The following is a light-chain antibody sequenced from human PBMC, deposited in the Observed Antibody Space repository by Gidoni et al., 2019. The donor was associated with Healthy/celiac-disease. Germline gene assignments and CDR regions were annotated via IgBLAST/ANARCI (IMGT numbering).Light chain of an antibody. V-gene: IGLV2-14*01. CDR3: SSYTSSSTLG. J-gene: IGLJ2*01. Sequence: QSALTQPASVSGSPGQSITISCTGTSSDVGGYNYVSWYQQHPGKAPKLMIYEVSNRPSGVPDRFSGSKSGNTASLTISGLQAEDEADYYCSSYTSSSTLGFGGGTKLTGL. CDR1: SSDVGGYNY. CDR2: EVS.